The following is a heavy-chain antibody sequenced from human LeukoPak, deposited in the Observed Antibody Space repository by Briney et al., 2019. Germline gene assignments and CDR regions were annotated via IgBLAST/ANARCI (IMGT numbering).Heavy chain of an antibody. V-gene: IGHV1-69*05. J-gene: IGHJ4*02. CDR3: ARSAMATTDTANFDY. CDR2: IIPIFGTA. D-gene: IGHD5-18*01. Sequence: GASVKVSCKASGGTFSSYAISWVRQAPGLGLEWMGGIIPIFGTANYAQKFQGRVTITTDESTSTAYMELSSLRSEDTAVYYCARSAMATTDTANFDYWGQGTLVTVSS. CDR1: GGTFSSYA.